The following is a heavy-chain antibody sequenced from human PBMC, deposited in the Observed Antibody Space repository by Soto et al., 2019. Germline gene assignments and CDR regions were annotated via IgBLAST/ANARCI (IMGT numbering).Heavy chain of an antibody. J-gene: IGHJ5*02. V-gene: IGHV4-61*01. D-gene: IGHD3-10*01. Sequence: SETLSLTCPVPGCAVSSGNYYLSWIRQSPVKGLEWIGYIFYGGSTYYNPSLRSRVAISVDTAKNQFSLNLRSVTAADTAVYFCARRERYYGSPGWFDPWGQGTLVTVSS. CDR1: GCAVSSGNYY. CDR3: ARRERYYGSPGWFDP. CDR2: IFYGGST.